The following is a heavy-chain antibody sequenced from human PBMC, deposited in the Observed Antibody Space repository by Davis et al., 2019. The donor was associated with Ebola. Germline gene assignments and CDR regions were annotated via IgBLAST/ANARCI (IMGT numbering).Heavy chain of an antibody. CDR1: GYMFTNYG. CDR3: ARGDGYNWRLDY. V-gene: IGHV1-18*04. D-gene: IGHD5-24*01. Sequence: AASVKVSCKASGYMFTNYGISWVRQAPGQGLEWMGWISPYNDNTKSIQKLQGRVIMTTDTSTSTAYMELRSLRSDDTAVYFCARGDGYNWRLDYWGQGTLVTVSS. J-gene: IGHJ4*02. CDR2: ISPYNDNT.